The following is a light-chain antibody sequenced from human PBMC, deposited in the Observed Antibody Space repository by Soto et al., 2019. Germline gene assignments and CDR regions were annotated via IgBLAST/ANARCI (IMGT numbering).Light chain of an antibody. V-gene: IGKV4-1*01. CDR2: WAS. J-gene: IGKJ1*01. CDR3: QQYYSTPRT. CDR1: QSVVYNSNNKNS. Sequence: DIVMTQSPDSLAVSLGERATINCKSSQSVVYNSNNKNSLAWFQQKPGQPPKLLIYWASTRESGVPDRFSGSGSGTDFTLTISSLQAEDVAVYYCQQYYSTPRTFGQGTKVEVK.